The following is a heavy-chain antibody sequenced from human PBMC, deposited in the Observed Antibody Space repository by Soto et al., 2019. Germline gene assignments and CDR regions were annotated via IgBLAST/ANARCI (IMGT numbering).Heavy chain of an antibody. Sequence: GWSLRLSCAASGFMFSAYTMNWVRQAPGKGLEWLSSISDDSSYIDYADSLRGRFTVSRDNARNSLYLQIDSLGVEDTAVYYCATPYYFNHWGPGTLVTVSS. CDR2: ISDDSSYI. J-gene: IGHJ1*01. CDR3: ATPYYFNH. D-gene: IGHD3-16*01. CDR1: GFMFSAYT. V-gene: IGHV3-21*06.